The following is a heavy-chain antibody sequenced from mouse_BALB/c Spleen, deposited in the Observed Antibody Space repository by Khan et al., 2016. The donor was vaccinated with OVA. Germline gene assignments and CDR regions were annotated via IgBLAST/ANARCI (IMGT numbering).Heavy chain of an antibody. D-gene: IGHD1-1*01. J-gene: IGHJ3*01. CDR1: GFSLTTYG. Sequence: QVQLKESGPGLVAPSQSLSITCTVSGFSLTTYGVHWVRQPPGKGLEWLGIIWAGGNTHYNSALLSRLNITHDKSKSPVFLKMNSLQTDDTAMYYWARDRPTPYVWFAYWGQGTLVTVSA. CDR2: IWAGGNT. CDR3: ARDRPTPYVWFAY. V-gene: IGHV2-9*02.